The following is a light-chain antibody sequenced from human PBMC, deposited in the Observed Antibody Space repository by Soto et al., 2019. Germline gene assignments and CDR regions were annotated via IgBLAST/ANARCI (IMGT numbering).Light chain of an antibody. CDR3: QQSDNTPLR. CDR1: QSISNF. Sequence: DFQMTQSPSSLSASVGDRVTITCRASQSISNFLHWYQQKPGKAPKLLIYVASSLQSGVPSRFSGSGSGTDFTLTISSLQPDDSATYYCQQSDNTPLRFGQGTKVEVK. V-gene: IGKV1-39*01. J-gene: IGKJ1*01. CDR2: VAS.